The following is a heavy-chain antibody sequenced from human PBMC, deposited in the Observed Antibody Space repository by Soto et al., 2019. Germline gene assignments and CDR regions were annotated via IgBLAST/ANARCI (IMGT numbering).Heavy chain of an antibody. D-gene: IGHD3-10*01. V-gene: IGHV1-2*04. CDR1: GYTFTGYY. CDR2: INPNSGGT. CDR3: ARDLNYGSGSLSSFDY. Sequence: ASVKVSCKASGYTFTGYYMHWVRQAPGQGLEWMGWINPNSGGTNYAQKFQGWVTMTRDTSISTAYMELSRLRSDDTAVYYCARDLNYGSGSLSSFDYWGQRTLSTVSS. J-gene: IGHJ4*02.